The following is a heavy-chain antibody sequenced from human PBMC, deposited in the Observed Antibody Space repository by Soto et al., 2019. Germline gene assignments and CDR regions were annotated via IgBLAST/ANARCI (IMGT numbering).Heavy chain of an antibody. CDR2: ISYDGSNK. CDR3: AKDVVVGATTGLGDYYYYYGMDV. D-gene: IGHD1-26*01. J-gene: IGHJ6*02. CDR1: VFTFSSYG. Sequence: WWSLRLSCSASVFTFSSYGMHWFRQAPGKGLEWVAVISYDGSNKYYADSVKGRFTISRDNSKNTLYLQMNSLRAEDTAVYYCAKDVVVGATTGLGDYYYYYGMDVWGQGTTVTVSS. V-gene: IGHV3-30*18.